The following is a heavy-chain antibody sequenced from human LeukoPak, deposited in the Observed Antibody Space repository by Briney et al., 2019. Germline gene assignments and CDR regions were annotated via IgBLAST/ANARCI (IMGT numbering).Heavy chain of an antibody. V-gene: IGHV1-69*13. Sequence: SVKVSCKASGGTFSSYAISWVRQAPGQGLEWMGGIIPIFGTANYAQKFQGRVTITADESTSTAYMELSSLRSEDTAVYYCARGRFNWNVPLDYWGQGTLVTVSS. D-gene: IGHD1-1*01. J-gene: IGHJ4*02. CDR2: IIPIFGTA. CDR3: ARGRFNWNVPLDY. CDR1: GGTFSSYA.